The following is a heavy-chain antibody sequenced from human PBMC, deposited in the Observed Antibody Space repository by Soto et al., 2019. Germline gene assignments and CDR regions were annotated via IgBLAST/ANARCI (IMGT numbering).Heavy chain of an antibody. CDR2: ISKSGFT. CDR3: ATQGFGKLHGLVDV. D-gene: IGHD3-10*01. CDR1: SVSINSFTNHY. V-gene: IGHV4-59*08. J-gene: IGHJ6*02. Sequence: QAQLQTSGPGLVKPSETLSLTCTVSSVSINSFTNHYCSWIRQPPGKGLEWVGYISKSGFTRYNPSLSSRVTLFVDTSQNQFSLKLSSVTAADTALYFCATQGFGKLHGLVDVWGPGTTVTVSS.